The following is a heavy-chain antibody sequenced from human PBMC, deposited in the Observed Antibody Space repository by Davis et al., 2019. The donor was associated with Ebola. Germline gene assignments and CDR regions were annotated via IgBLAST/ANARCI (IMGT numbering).Heavy chain of an antibody. CDR1: GFIFRNYV. V-gene: IGHV3-7*03. CDR2: IKQDGSEK. J-gene: IGHJ4*02. D-gene: IGHD1-26*01. Sequence: GESLKLSCETSGFIFRNYVMSWVRQAPGKGLEWVANIKQDGSEKYYVDSVKGRFTISRDNAKNSLYLQMNSLRAEDTAVYYCASIVGATGLDYWGQGTLVTVSS. CDR3: ASIVGATGLDY.